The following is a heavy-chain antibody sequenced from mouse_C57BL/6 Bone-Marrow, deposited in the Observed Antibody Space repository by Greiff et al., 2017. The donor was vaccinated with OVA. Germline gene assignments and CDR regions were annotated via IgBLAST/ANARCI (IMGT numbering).Heavy chain of an antibody. Sequence: QVHVKQPGAELVKPGASVKVSCKASGYTFTSYWMHWVKQRPGQGLEWIGRIHPSDSDTNYNQKFKGKATLTVDKSSSTAYMQLSSLTSEDSAVYYCAMNSSGYVGAYAMDYWGQGTSVTVSS. CDR2: IHPSDSDT. CDR3: AMNSSGYVGAYAMDY. D-gene: IGHD3-2*02. CDR1: GYTFTSYW. V-gene: IGHV1-74*01. J-gene: IGHJ4*01.